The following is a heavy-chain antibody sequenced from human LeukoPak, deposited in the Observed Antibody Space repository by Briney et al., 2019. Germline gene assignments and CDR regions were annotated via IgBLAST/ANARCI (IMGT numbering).Heavy chain of an antibody. CDR2: IYYSGST. D-gene: IGHD5-24*01. CDR1: GGSISSYY. V-gene: IGHV4-59*08. Sequence: PSETLSLACTVSGGSISSYYWSWIREPPGKGLEWIGYIYYSGSTNYNPSLKSRVTISINTSKNQFSLKLSSVTAADTAVYYCARQGDGYTPFNYWGQGTLVTVSS. J-gene: IGHJ4*02. CDR3: ARQGDGYTPFNY.